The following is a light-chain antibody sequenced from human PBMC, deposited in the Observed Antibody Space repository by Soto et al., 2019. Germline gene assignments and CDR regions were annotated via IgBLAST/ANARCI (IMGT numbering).Light chain of an antibody. CDR1: QGISSW. J-gene: IGKJ5*01. Sequence: DIQVTQSTSSLSASVRDRFTITCRASQGISSWLAWYQQKPGKAPKLLIYAASSLQSGVPPRFSGSGSGTDFTLTISSLQPEDFATYFCQQANSLPITFGQGTRLEIK. CDR3: QQANSLPIT. CDR2: AAS. V-gene: IGKV1-12*01.